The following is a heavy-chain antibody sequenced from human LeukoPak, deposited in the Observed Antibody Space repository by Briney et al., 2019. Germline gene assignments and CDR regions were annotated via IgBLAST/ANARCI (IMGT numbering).Heavy chain of an antibody. CDR2: ISYDGSNK. V-gene: IGHV3-30*04. CDR1: GFTFSNYA. Sequence: PGRSLRLSCAASGFTFSNYAMHWVRQAPGKGLEWVALISYDGSNKKYADSVKGRFTISRDDSKNTLYLQMNSLRVEDTAVYYCARLKAVAGTAYYFDHWGQGTLVTVSS. CDR3: ARLKAVAGTAYYFDH. D-gene: IGHD6-19*01. J-gene: IGHJ4*02.